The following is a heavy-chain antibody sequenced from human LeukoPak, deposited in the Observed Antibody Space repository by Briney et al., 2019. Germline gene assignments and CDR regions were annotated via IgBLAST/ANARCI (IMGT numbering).Heavy chain of an antibody. V-gene: IGHV4-61*02. D-gene: IGHD3-3*01. CDR3: ARESYDFQIFDY. J-gene: IGHJ4*02. CDR1: GGSISSGSYY. Sequence: SETLSLTCTVSGGSISSGSYYWSWIRQPAGKGLEWIGRIYTSGSTNYNPSLKSRVTISVDTSKNQFSLKLSSVTAADTAVYYCARESYDFQIFDYWGQGTLVTVSS. CDR2: IYTSGST.